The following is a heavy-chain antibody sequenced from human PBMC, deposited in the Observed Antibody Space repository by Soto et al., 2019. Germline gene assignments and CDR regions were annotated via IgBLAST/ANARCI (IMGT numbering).Heavy chain of an antibody. Sequence: GGSLRLSCAASGFTFSSYGMHWVRQAPGKGLEWVAVIWYDGSNEYYADSVRGRFTISRDNSKNTLSLQMNSLRAEDTAVYYCARDPGLAAVGNYFDYWGQGTLVTVSS. D-gene: IGHD6-13*01. CDR2: IWYDGSNE. J-gene: IGHJ4*02. V-gene: IGHV3-33*01. CDR1: GFTFSSYG. CDR3: ARDPGLAAVGNYFDY.